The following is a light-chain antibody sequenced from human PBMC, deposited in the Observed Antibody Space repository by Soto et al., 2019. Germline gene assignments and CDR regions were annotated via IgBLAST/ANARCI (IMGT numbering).Light chain of an antibody. Sequence: IQMTQSPSSLSASVGEIVTMTFQASQDISNYLNWYQQKPGKAPKLLIYDASSLESGVPSRFSGSGSGTDFTLTISSLQPEDFATYYCLQDYNYPPTFGQGTKVDIK. CDR2: DAS. CDR3: LQDYNYPPT. V-gene: IGKV1-6*01. CDR1: QDISNY. J-gene: IGKJ1*01.